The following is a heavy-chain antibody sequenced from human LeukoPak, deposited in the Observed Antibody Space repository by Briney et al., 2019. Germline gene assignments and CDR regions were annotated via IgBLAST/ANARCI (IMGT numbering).Heavy chain of an antibody. J-gene: IGHJ4*02. D-gene: IGHD7-27*01. CDR3: ARESLLGTNFDY. CDR1: GFTFGKYW. V-gene: IGHV3-7*03. Sequence: GGSLRLSCVASGFTFGKYWMSWVRQAPGKGLEWVANIKLDGSEKNYVDSVKGRFTISRDNAKNSLYLQMNSLRAEDTAVYYCARESLLGTNFDYWGQGTLVTVSS. CDR2: IKLDGSEK.